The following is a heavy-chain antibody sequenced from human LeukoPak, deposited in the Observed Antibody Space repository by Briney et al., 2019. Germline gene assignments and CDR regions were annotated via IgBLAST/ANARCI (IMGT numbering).Heavy chain of an antibody. D-gene: IGHD1-26*01. CDR1: GFTFSSYA. CDR3: ARDEWVGATTLDY. V-gene: IGHV3-30-3*01. CDR2: ISYDGSNK. J-gene: IGHJ4*02. Sequence: GGSLRLSCAASGFTFSSYAMHWVRQAPGKGLEWVAVISYDGSNKYYADSVKGRFTISRDNSKNTLYLQMNSLRAEDTAVYYCARDEWVGATTLDYWGQGTLVTVSP.